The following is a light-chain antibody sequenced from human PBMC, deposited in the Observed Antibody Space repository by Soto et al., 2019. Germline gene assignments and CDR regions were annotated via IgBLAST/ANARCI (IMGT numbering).Light chain of an antibody. V-gene: IGLV2-23*02. CDR2: EVS. J-gene: IGLJ1*01. CDR3: FSYAGSSSFYV. Sequence: QAVLNQPASVSGSPVQWSTISCTGASSDVGSYNLVSWYHQHPGKAPKLMIYEVSKRPSGVSNRFSGSKSGNTASLTISGLQAEDEADYYCFSYAGSSSFYVFGTGTKVTVL. CDR1: SSDVGSYNL.